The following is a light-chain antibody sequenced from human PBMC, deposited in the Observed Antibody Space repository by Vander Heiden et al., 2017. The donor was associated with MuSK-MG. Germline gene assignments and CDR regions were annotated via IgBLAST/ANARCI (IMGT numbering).Light chain of an antibody. CDR1: QSVDTN. V-gene: IGKV3-15*01. Sequence: EVVMTQSPATLSVSPGERATLSCRASQSVDTNLAWYQQKPGQAPSLLIYGASSRGTGVPARFSGSGYGTEFTLTIASRQSEDSAVYYCQQYDRWPPYTFGQGTKLEIK. CDR3: QQYDRWPPYT. CDR2: GAS. J-gene: IGKJ2*01.